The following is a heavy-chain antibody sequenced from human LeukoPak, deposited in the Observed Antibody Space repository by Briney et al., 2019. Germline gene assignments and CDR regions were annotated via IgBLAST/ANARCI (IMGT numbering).Heavy chain of an antibody. J-gene: IGHJ3*02. V-gene: IGHV4-30-2*01. CDR2: IYHSGST. CDR3: ARYCSSTSCQDQNFEI. CDR1: GGSISSGGYS. D-gene: IGHD2-2*01. Sequence: SETLSLTCAVSGGSISSGGYSWSWIRQPPGKGLEWIGYIYHSGSTYYNPSLKSRVTISVDRSKNQFSLKLSSVTAADTAVYYCARYCSSTSCQDQNFEIWGQGTMVTVSS.